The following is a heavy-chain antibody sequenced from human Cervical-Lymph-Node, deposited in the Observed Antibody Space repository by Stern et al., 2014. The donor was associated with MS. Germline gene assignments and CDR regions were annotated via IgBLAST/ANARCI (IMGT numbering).Heavy chain of an antibody. Sequence: EVPLVQSGAEVKKPGESLRISCAGSGYSFTSYWIGLVRQMPGKGPEWVGIIFPGDSEIRDSPPFHGQVTISADKSITTAYLQWSSLKASDTALYYCARAGEYVWGSYRYFDSWGQGTLVTVSS. CDR3: ARAGEYVWGSYRYFDS. J-gene: IGHJ4*02. V-gene: IGHV5-51*01. D-gene: IGHD3-16*02. CDR1: GYSFTSYW. CDR2: IFPGDSEI.